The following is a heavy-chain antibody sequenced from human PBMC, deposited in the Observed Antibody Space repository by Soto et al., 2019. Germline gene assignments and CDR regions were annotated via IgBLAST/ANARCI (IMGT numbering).Heavy chain of an antibody. CDR3: ARNARELLLPQN. D-gene: IGHD1-26*01. V-gene: IGHV1-18*01. J-gene: IGHJ4*02. CDR1: GYRFTSYG. Sequence: GASVKVSCKASGYRFTSYGIGWVRQAPGQGLEWMGWINAYNGNTNYAQKLQGRVTMTTDTSTSTAYMELRSLRSDDTAVYYCARNARELLLPQNWGQGTLVTVS. CDR2: INAYNGNT.